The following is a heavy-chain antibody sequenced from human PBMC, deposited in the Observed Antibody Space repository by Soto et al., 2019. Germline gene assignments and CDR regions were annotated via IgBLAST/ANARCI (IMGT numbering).Heavy chain of an antibody. J-gene: IGHJ4*02. D-gene: IGHD2-21*01. CDR1: GYTFTSYG. CDR2: VSPYNYNT. V-gene: IGHV1-18*04. CDR3: ARDLRGNSYYFDY. Sequence: VSCKTSGYTFTSYGISWVRQAPGQGLEWMGWVSPYNYNTNYAQKLQGRVTMTTDTSTSTAYMELRSLRSDDTAVYYCARDLRGNSYYFDYWGQGTLVTVSS.